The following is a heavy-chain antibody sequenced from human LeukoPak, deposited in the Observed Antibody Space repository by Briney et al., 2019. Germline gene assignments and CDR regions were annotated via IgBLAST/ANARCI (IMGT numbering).Heavy chain of an antibody. CDR2: INNDGRNT. J-gene: IGHJ5*02. D-gene: IGHD1-26*01. CDR3: VRAKYRLGGLLHSWFDP. CDR1: GFTFSTYW. Sequence: GGSLRLSCAASGFTFSTYWMHWVRQAPGKGLVWVSRINNDGRNTRYADSVKGRFTISRDNGRDTMYLQMNSPRAEDTAVYYCVRAKYRLGGLLHSWFDPWGQGTLVTVSS. V-gene: IGHV3-74*01.